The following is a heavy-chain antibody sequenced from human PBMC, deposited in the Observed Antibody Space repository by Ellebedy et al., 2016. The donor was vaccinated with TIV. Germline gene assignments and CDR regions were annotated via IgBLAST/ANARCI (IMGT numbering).Heavy chain of an antibody. CDR2: ISGDGDKT. CDR3: TKRVPAAKGWFDP. D-gene: IGHD2-2*01. CDR1: GFSFDNSA. V-gene: IGHV3-43*02. Sequence: PGGSLRLSCTASGFSFDNSAMHWVRQAPGKGLEWVSLISGDGDKTYYADSVKGRFTISRDNSKNSLYLQMNSLRTDDTAFYYCTKRVPAAKGWFDPWGQGTLVTVSS. J-gene: IGHJ5*02.